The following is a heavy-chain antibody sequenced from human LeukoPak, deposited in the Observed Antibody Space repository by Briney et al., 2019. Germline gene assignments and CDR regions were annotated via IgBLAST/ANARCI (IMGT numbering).Heavy chain of an antibody. D-gene: IGHD3-9*01. V-gene: IGHV7-4-1*02. CDR2: INTNTGNP. Sequence: GASVKVSCKASGYTFTSYAMNWVRQAPGQGLEWMGWINTNTGNPTYAQCFTGRFVFSLDTSVSTAYLQISSLKAEDTAVYYCARDYYDILTGYYPDAFDIWGQGTMVTVSS. J-gene: IGHJ3*02. CDR3: ARDYYDILTGYYPDAFDI. CDR1: GYTFTSYA.